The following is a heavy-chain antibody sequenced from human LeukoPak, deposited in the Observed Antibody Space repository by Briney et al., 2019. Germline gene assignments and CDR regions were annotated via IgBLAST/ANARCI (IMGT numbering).Heavy chain of an antibody. V-gene: IGHV1-69*04. D-gene: IGHD4/OR15-4a*01. CDR1: GGTFSSYA. CDR2: IIPILGIA. J-gene: IGHJ3*02. CDR3: ARGRTMVDDAFDI. Sequence: SVKASCKASGGTFSSYAISWVRQAPGQGLEWMGRIIPILGIANYAQKFQGRVTITADKSTSTAYMELSSLRSEDTAVYYCARGRTMVDDAFDIWGQGTMVTVSS.